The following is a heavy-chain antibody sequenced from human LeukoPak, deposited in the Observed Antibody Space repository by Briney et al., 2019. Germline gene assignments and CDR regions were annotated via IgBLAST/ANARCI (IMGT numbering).Heavy chain of an antibody. CDR1: GFTFSSYG. J-gene: IGHJ4*02. D-gene: IGHD6-19*01. V-gene: IGHV3-30*18. Sequence: GGSLRLSCAASGFTFSSYGMHWVRQAPGKGLEWVAVISYDGSSKYYADSVKGRFTISRDNSKNTLYLQMNSLRAEDTAVYYCAKSGGQYSSGWYYWGQGTLVTVSS. CDR2: ISYDGSSK. CDR3: AKSGGQYSSGWYY.